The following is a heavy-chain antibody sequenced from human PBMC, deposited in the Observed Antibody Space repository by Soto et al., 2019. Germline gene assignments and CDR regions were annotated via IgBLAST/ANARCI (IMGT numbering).Heavy chain of an antibody. V-gene: IGHV3-30*18. CDR3: AKDGYTYGSADF. Sequence: QVQLVESGGGVVQPGRSLRLSCAASGFTFSNYSMHWVRQAPGKGLEWVELISSDGSNTYYAYSVKCRFTISRDNSKNTLYLQMNSLRAEDTAVYYCAKDGYTYGSADFWGQGTLVTVSS. D-gene: IGHD5-18*01. J-gene: IGHJ4*02. CDR1: GFTFSNYS. CDR2: ISSDGSNT.